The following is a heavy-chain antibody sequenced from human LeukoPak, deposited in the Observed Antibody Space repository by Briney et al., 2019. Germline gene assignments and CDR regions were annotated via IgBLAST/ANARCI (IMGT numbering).Heavy chain of an antibody. CDR2: IWFDGSKI. CDR3: ARDLAKGRYFDY. D-gene: IGHD1-26*01. Sequence: GGSLRLSCAASGFMFSDYFMSWIRQTPGKGLEWVAVIWFDGSKIYYTDSVKGRFTISRDNSKNTLFLQMNSLRAEDSGVYYCARDLAKGRYFDYWGQGTLVTVSS. J-gene: IGHJ4*02. CDR1: GFMFSDYF. V-gene: IGHV3-33*08.